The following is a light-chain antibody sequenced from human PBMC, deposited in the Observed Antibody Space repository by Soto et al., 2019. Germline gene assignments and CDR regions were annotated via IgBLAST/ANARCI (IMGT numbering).Light chain of an antibody. CDR2: DAS. Sequence: EIVLTQSPATLSLSPGERATFSCRASQSVSSYLAWFQQKPGQAPRLLIYDASHRATGIAARFSGSGSRTDFTLTISSLEPEDFGVYYCQQHTNWPPSITFGQGTRLEMK. CDR1: QSVSSY. J-gene: IGKJ5*01. CDR3: QQHTNWPPSIT. V-gene: IGKV3-11*01.